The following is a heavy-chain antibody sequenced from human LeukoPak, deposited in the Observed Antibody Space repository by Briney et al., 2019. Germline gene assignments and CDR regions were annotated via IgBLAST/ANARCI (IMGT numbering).Heavy chain of an antibody. V-gene: IGHV1-46*01. CDR2: INPSGGST. CDR3: ARDLRGSSGYYSPPVIYYYYYYMDV. CDR1: GYTFTSYY. D-gene: IGHD3-22*01. J-gene: IGHJ6*03. Sequence: ASVKVSCKASGYTFTSYYMHWVRQAPGQGLEWMGIINPSGGSTSYAQKFQGRVTMTRDMSTSTVYMELSSLRSEDTAVYYCARDLRGSSGYYSPPVIYYYYYYMDVWGKGTTVTVSS.